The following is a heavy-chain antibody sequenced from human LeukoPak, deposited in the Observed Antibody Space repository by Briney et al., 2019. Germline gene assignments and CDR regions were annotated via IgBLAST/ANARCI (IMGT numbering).Heavy chain of an antibody. Sequence: GGSLRLSCAASGFTFSSYGMHWVRQAPGKGLEWVAVISYDGSNKYYADSVKGRFTISRDNSKNTLYLQMNSLRAEDTAVYYCAKAEYSSSWPLDYWGQGTLVTVSS. D-gene: IGHD6-13*01. V-gene: IGHV3-30*18. CDR1: GFTFSSYG. CDR3: AKAEYSSSWPLDY. J-gene: IGHJ4*02. CDR2: ISYDGSNK.